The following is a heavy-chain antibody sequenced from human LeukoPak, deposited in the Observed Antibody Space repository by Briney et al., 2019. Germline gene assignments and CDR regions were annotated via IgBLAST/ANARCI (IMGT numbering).Heavy chain of an antibody. CDR2: MNPNSGNT. J-gene: IGHJ4*02. V-gene: IGHV1-8*01. CDR3: ATSIAAAGTGFDY. CDR1: GYTFASYD. D-gene: IGHD6-13*01. Sequence: ASVKVSCKASGYTFASYDINWVRQATGQGLEWMGWMNPNSGNTGYAQKFQGRVTMTRNTSISTAYMELSSLRSEDTAVYYCATSIAAAGTGFDYWGQGTLVTVSS.